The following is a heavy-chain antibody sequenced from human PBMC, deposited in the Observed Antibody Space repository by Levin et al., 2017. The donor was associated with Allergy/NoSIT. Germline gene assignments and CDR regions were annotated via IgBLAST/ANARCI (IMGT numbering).Heavy chain of an antibody. CDR2: VWFDETNT. J-gene: IGHJ4*02. CDR1: GFVFGTFG. Sequence: GGSLRLSCTGSGFVFGTFGMHWVRQIPGKGLEWVAVVWFDETNTHYADPVKGRFIISRDNSKNTMYLTMNNLRVEDTAVYYCARNGLTGESDVWGQGTLVIVSS. CDR3: ARNGLTGESDV. D-gene: IGHD4-17*01. V-gene: IGHV3-33*01.